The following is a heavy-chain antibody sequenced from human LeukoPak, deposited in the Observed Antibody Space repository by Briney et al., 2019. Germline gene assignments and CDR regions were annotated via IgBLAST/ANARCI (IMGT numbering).Heavy chain of an antibody. J-gene: IGHJ4*02. CDR2: IYYSGST. D-gene: IGHD3-10*01. CDR1: GVSISSYY. Sequence: SETLSLTCTVSGVSISSYYWSWIRQPPGKGLEWIGYIYYSGSTNYNPSLKSRVTISVDTSKNQFSLKLSSVTAADTAVYYCARGSYYSQVLFDYWGQGTLVTVSS. V-gene: IGHV4-59*01. CDR3: ARGSYYSQVLFDY.